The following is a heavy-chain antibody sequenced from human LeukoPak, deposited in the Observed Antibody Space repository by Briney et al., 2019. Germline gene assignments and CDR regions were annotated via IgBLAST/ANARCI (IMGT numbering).Heavy chain of an antibody. CDR2: INPSGGST. V-gene: IGHV1-46*01. CDR3: ARTYYYDRSGYYYGY. J-gene: IGHJ4*02. CDR1: GYTFSTYY. D-gene: IGHD3-22*01. Sequence: ASVKVSCKASGYTFSTYYMHWVRQAPGQGLERMGLINPSGGSTSYAQKFQGRVTMTRDMSTSTVYMELSSLRSEDTAVYYCARTYYYDRSGYYYGYWGQGTLVTVSS.